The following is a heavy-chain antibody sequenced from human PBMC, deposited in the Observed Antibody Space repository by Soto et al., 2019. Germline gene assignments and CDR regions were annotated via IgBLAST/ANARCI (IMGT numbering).Heavy chain of an antibody. V-gene: IGHV3-33*06. D-gene: IGHD7-27*01. CDR3: AKEVWGLYTFGRPLDN. J-gene: IGHJ4*01. Sequence: GALRLSCAASGFNFSKFGMYWVRQAPGKGLEWVAVIWYDGSQKYYADSVKGRFTISRDNSNNTLYLQMNSLRAEDTAVYYCAKEVWGLYTFGRPLDNWGHGTLVTVSS. CDR1: GFNFSKFG. CDR2: IWYDGSQK.